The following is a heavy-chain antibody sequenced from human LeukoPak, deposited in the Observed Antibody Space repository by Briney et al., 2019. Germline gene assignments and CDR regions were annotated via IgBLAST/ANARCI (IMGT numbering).Heavy chain of an antibody. CDR2: ISKSGTYI. D-gene: IGHD3-10*01. Sequence: GGSLRLSCAASGFSFSSHGMNWVRQAPGKGLEWVSSISKSGTYIYYADSVRGRFTISRDNSKNTLYLQMNSLRAEDTAVYYCAKDGWFGELTSFDYWGQGTLVTVSS. V-gene: IGHV3-21*04. CDR1: GFSFSSHG. J-gene: IGHJ4*02. CDR3: AKDGWFGELTSFDY.